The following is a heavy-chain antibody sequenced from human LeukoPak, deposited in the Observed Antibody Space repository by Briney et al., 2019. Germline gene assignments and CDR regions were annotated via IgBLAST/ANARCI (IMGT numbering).Heavy chain of an antibody. CDR2: IYTSGST. V-gene: IGHV4-4*07. D-gene: IGHD3-22*01. CDR3: ARDPMIVGREAFDI. J-gene: IGHJ3*02. Sequence: SETLSLTCTVSRGSISGYYWNWIRQPPGKGLEWIGRIYTSGSTNYNPSLKSRVTMSVDTSKNQFSLKLSSVTAADTAVYYCARDPMIVGREAFDIWGQGTMVIVSS. CDR1: RGSISGYY.